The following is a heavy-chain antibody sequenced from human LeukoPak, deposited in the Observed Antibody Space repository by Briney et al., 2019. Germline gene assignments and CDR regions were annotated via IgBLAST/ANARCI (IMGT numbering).Heavy chain of an antibody. D-gene: IGHD3-3*01. CDR1: GFTFSSYG. CDR3: AKDPMHGEWLFDGSLRV. Sequence: PGGSLRLSCAASGFTFSSYGMHWVRQAPGKGLEWVAVISYDGSNKYYADSVKGRFTTSRDNSKNTLYLQMNSLRAEDTAVYYCAKDPMHGEWLFDGSLRVWGQGTTVTVSS. J-gene: IGHJ6*02. V-gene: IGHV3-30*18. CDR2: ISYDGSNK.